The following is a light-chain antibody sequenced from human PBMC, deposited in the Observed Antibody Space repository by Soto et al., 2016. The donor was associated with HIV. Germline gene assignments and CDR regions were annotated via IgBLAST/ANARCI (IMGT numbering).Light chain of an antibody. CDR1: QGISSY. CDR2: AAS. J-gene: IGKJ4*01. Sequence: DIQLTQSPSFLSASVGDRVTIICRASQGISSYLAWYQQKPGKAPKLLIYAASTLQSGVPSRFSGSGSGTEFTLTISSLQPEDFATYYCQQLNSYPRGLTFGGGTKVEIK. CDR3: QQLNSYPRGLT. V-gene: IGKV1-9*01.